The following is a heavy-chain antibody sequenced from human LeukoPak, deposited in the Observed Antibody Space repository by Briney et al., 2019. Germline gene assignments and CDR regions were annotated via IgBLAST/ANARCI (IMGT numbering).Heavy chain of an antibody. V-gene: IGHV4-30-2*01. CDR2: IYHSGST. J-gene: IGHJ4*02. Sequence: PSETLSLTCAVSGGSISSGGYSWSWIRQPPGKGLEWIGYIYHSGSTYYNPSLESRVTISVDRSKNQFSLKLSSVTAADTAVYYCARVSTQGSTADYWGQGTLVTVSS. CDR3: ARVSTQGSTADY. D-gene: IGHD5/OR15-5a*01. CDR1: GGSISSGGYS.